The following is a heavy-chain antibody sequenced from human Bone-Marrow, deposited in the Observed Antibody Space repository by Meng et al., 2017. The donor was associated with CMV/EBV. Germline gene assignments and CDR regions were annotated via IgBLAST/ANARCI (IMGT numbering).Heavy chain of an antibody. CDR2: IHNSGTT. Sequence: SETLSLTCTVSGGSISSSTYHWGWIRQPPGKGLEWIGSIHNSGTTYYNPSLKSRVTISVDPSKNQFFLKMRSVSAADTAVYYCARDRLYCSSSSCYIIWGQGTLVTVSS. D-gene: IGHD2-2*02. CDR3: ARDRLYCSSSSCYII. J-gene: IGHJ4*02. V-gene: IGHV4-39*07. CDR1: GGSISSSTYH.